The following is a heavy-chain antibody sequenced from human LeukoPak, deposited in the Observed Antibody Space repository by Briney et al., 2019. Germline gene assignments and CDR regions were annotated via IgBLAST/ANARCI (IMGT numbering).Heavy chain of an antibody. CDR2: ITGRSTT. J-gene: IGHJ6*04. CDR3: AELGITMIGGV. D-gene: IGHD3-10*02. Sequence: PGGSLRLSCAASGFIFSHYGMNWVRQAPGKGLEWVSGITGRSTTYYADSVKGRFTISRDNAKNSLYLQMNSLRAEDTAVYYCAELGITMIGGVRGKGTTVTISS. V-gene: IGHV3-69-1*02. CDR1: GFIFSHYG.